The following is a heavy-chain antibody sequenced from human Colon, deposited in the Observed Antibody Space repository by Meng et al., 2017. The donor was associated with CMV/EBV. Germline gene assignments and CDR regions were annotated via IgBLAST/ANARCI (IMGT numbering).Heavy chain of an antibody. J-gene: IGHJ4*02. D-gene: IGHD3-10*01. CDR2: ISASGGST. CDR1: GFPFTEFA. V-gene: IGHV3-23*01. CDR3: VTWLGYPFVDY. Sequence: GGSLRLSCAASGFPFTEFAMTWVRHAPGEGLEWVSGISASGGSTYYADSVKGRFTVSRDNGKNTQYLQINSLTVEDTATYYCVTWLGYPFVDYWGQGTLVTVSS.